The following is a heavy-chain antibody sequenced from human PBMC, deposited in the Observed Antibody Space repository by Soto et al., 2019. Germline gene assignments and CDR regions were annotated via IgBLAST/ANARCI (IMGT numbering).Heavy chain of an antibody. CDR3: ARDLGAVAGEAYYYYYMDV. J-gene: IGHJ6*03. CDR1: GFTVSSNY. Sequence: GGSLRLSCAASGFTVSSNYMSWVRQAPGKGLEWVSVIYSGGSTYYADSVKGRFTISRDNSKNTLYLQMNSLRAEDTAVYYCARDLGAVAGEAYYYYYMDVWGKGTTVTVSS. D-gene: IGHD6-19*01. CDR2: IYSGGST. V-gene: IGHV3-66*01.